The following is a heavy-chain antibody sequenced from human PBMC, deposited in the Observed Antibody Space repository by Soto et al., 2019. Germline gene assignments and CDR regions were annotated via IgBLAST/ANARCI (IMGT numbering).Heavy chain of an antibody. CDR2: ISSSSAYI. D-gene: IGHD1-1*01. J-gene: IGHJ4*02. Sequence: GGSLRLSCAASGFTFSSYSMTWVRQAPGKGLEWVSTISSSSAYIYYPDSVKGRFTISRNNAKNSLFLQMNSLRTEDTAVYYCATDQLSLLNDDYWGPGT. CDR1: GFTFSSYS. CDR3: ATDQLSLLNDDY. V-gene: IGHV3-21*01.